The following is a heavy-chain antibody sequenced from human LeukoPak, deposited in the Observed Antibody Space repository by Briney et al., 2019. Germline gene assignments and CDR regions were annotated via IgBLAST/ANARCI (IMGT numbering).Heavy chain of an antibody. CDR2: GFYSGST. CDR1: GGPVSSASHY. CDR3: ARDRKGFSGYENYYYYGMDV. Sequence: PSETLSLTCTVSGGPVSSASHYWSWIRQPPGKGLEWIGFGFYSGSTYYNPSLKSRVSISVDTSKNQFSLKLSSVTAADTAVYYCARDRKGFSGYENYYYYGMDVWGQGTTVTVSS. J-gene: IGHJ6*02. V-gene: IGHV4-61*01. D-gene: IGHD5-12*01.